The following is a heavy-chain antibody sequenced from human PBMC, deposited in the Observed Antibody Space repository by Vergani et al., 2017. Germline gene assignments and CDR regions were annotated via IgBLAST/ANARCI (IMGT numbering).Heavy chain of an antibody. CDR1: GGTFSSYT. D-gene: IGHD4-23*01. CDR2: IIPILGIA. Sequence: QVQLVQSGAEVKKPGSSVKVSCKASGGTFSSYTISWVRQAPGQGLEWMGRIIPILGIANYAQKLQGRVTITADKSTSTAYMELSSLRSEDTAVYYCASNLGGATTNDYGGNSLDYWGQGTLVTVSS. V-gene: IGHV1-69*02. CDR3: ASNLGGATTNDYGGNSLDY. J-gene: IGHJ4*02.